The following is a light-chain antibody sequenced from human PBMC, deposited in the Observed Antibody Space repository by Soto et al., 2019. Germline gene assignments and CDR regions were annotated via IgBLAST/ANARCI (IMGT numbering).Light chain of an antibody. CDR1: QSVFYSSNNKNY. CDR2: WAS. CDR3: QQYYSTPYT. V-gene: IGKV4-1*01. Sequence: DIVMTQSPDSLAVSLGERATINCKSSQSVFYSSNNKNYLAWYQQKPGQPPKLLIYWASTRESGIPARFSGSGSGTDFTLAISSLQAEDVAVYYCQQYYSTPYTFGQGTKLESK. J-gene: IGKJ2*01.